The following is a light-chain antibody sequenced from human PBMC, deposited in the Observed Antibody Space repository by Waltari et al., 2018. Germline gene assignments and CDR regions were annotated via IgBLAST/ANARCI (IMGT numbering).Light chain of an antibody. CDR2: NSN. J-gene: IGLJ3*02. Sequence: QSVLTQPPSASGTPGQRVTISCSGTSCNDESTAVNWYQHLPGTTPKLLIYNSNYRPSGVPDRFSGSTSGTSASLAISGLQSEDEAEYYCAAWDDSRSGWVFGGGTKVTVL. CDR1: SCNDESTA. CDR3: AAWDDSRSGWV. V-gene: IGLV1-44*01.